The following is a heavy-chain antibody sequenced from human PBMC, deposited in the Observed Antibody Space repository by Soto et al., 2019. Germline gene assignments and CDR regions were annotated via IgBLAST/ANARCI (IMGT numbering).Heavy chain of an antibody. CDR2: IYYSGNT. V-gene: IGHV4-30-4*01. J-gene: IGHJ4*02. Sequence: SETLSLTCTVSVDSISTAYYYLNWIRHPPGKGLEWIGYIYYSGNTYYIPSLKSRVTISVDTSKNQISLKLNSVTPADTAVYYCARGIYSTSSFFDSWGQGTLVTVSS. D-gene: IGHD6-6*01. CDR1: VDSISTAYYY. CDR3: ARGIYSTSSFFDS.